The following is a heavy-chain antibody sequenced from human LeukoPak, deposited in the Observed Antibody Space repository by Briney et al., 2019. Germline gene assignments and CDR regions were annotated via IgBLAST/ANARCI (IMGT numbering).Heavy chain of an antibody. J-gene: IGHJ4*02. D-gene: IGHD3-22*01. V-gene: IGHV3-30*04. CDR1: GFTFSSYA. CDR3: ARDALDGVLGYYDSSGYHVD. Sequence: GGSLRLSCAASGFTFSSYAMHWVRQAPGKGLEWVAVISYDGSNKYYADSVKGRFTISRDNSKNTLYLQMNSLRAEDTAVYYCARDALDGVLGYYDSSGYHVDWGQGTLVTVSS. CDR2: ISYDGSNK.